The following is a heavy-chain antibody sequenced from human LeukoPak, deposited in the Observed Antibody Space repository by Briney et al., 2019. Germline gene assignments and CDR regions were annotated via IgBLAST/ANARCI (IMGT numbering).Heavy chain of an antibody. J-gene: IGHJ6*03. D-gene: IGHD2-21*01. CDR1: GDSVSSNSAA. V-gene: IGHV6-1*01. Sequence: SQTLSLTCAISGDSVSSNSAAWSWIRKSPSRGLEWLGRTYYRSKWYNDFAVSVKSRITLNPDTSKNQFSLQLNSVTPEDTAVYYCAREIPLAYCGGDCQYFYYFYIDVWGRGTSVTVSS. CDR3: AREIPLAYCGGDCQYFYYFYIDV. CDR2: TYYRSKWYN.